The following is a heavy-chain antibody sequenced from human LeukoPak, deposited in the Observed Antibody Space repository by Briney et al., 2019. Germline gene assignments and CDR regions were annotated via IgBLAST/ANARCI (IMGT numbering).Heavy chain of an antibody. CDR3: ARRCDSSGYYSPGCY. J-gene: IGHJ4*02. V-gene: IGHV1-2*02. CDR2: IYPNSGGT. Sequence: EAGVKVSCLPSRCTLTGYYMHWLRQAPRQGLEWMGWIYPNSGGTNYAQKFQGRVTMTRRTSISTAYMELSRLRSDDTAVYYCARRCDSSGYYSPGCYWGQGTLVTVSS. D-gene: IGHD3-22*01. CDR1: RCTLTGYY.